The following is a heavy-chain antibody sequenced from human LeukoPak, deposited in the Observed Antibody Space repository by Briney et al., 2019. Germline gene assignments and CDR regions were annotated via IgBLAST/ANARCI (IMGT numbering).Heavy chain of an antibody. J-gene: IGHJ5*02. D-gene: IGHD2-15*01. CDR2: ISSSSSTM. Sequence: GGSLRLSCAASGFTFSSYSMNWVRQAPGKGLEWVSYISSSSSTMYYADSVKGRFTISRDNAKNSLYLQMNSLRAEDTAVYYCARELGHCSGGSCYPDPWGQGTLVTVSS. CDR1: GFTFSSYS. V-gene: IGHV3-48*04. CDR3: ARELGHCSGGSCYPDP.